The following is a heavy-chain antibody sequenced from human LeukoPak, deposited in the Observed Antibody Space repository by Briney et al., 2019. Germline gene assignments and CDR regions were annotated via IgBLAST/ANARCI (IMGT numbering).Heavy chain of an antibody. J-gene: IGHJ4*02. CDR3: ATDRDTTWLKRFDR. CDR2: INDDGGER. D-gene: IGHD2/OR15-2a*01. CDR1: GFAFHDYW. V-gene: IGHV3-7*01. Sequence: GGSLRLSCAASGFAFHDYWMNWFRQAPGEGLEWVANINDDGGERNYVAPVKGRFTISRENAENTLYLQMNDLRAHDTAIYYCATDRDTTWLKRFDRWGQGALVTVSS.